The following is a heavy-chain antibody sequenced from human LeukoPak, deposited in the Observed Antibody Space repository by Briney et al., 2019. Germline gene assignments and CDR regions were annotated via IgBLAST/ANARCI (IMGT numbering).Heavy chain of an antibody. D-gene: IGHD3-22*01. CDR2: ITNDGSST. Sequence: GGSLRLSCAASGLTFSSHWMHWVRQAPGKGLVWVSRITNDGSSTTYADSVKGRFTISRDNAKNMLYLQVNSLRAEDTAVYYCARGRGERYDSSGYSIRLVYWGQGTLVTVSS. CDR3: ARGRGERYDSSGYSIRLVY. J-gene: IGHJ4*02. CDR1: GLTFSSHW. V-gene: IGHV3-74*01.